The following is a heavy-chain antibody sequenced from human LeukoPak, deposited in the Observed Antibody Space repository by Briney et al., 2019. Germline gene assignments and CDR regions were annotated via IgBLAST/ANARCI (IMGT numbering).Heavy chain of an antibody. CDR2: IYYSGST. V-gene: IGHV4-61*01. CDR1: GGSVSSGSYY. Sequence: PSETLSLTCTVSGGSVSSGSYYWSWIRQPPGKGLEWIGYIYYSGSTYYNPSLKSRVTISVDTSKNQFSLKLSSVTAADTAVYYCARVAAAAGTLTIDYWGQGTLVTVSS. D-gene: IGHD6-13*01. CDR3: ARVAAAAGTLTIDY. J-gene: IGHJ4*02.